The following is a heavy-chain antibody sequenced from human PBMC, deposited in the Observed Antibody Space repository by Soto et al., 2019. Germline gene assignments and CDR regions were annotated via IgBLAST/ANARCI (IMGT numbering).Heavy chain of an antibody. CDR2: VSTSGHP. Sequence: KPSETLSLTCTVSGGSISDYSSSHYWSWIRQPAGKGPEWVGRVSTSGHPTYSPSLKSRVTMSLDTSKNQFSLTVNSVPAADTAMYYCAVETVGGSPGDCWGQGTLVTVSS. V-gene: IGHV4-4*07. J-gene: IGHJ1*01. D-gene: IGHD1-26*01. CDR3: AVETVGGSPGDC. CDR1: GGSISDYSSSHY.